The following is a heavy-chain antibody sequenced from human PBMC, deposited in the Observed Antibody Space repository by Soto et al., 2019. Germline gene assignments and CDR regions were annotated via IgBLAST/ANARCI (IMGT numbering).Heavy chain of an antibody. D-gene: IGHD3-3*01. Sequence: SQTLSLTWVISGDSVSSISAAWNWIRQAPSRGLEWLGRTYYRSKWYNDYAVSVKSRITINPDTSKNQFSLQLNSVTPEDTAVYYCARTSRRITIFGVVIIPFDYWGQGTLVTVSS. V-gene: IGHV6-1*01. CDR2: TYYRSKWYN. J-gene: IGHJ4*02. CDR3: ARTSRRITIFGVVIIPFDY. CDR1: GDSVSSISAA.